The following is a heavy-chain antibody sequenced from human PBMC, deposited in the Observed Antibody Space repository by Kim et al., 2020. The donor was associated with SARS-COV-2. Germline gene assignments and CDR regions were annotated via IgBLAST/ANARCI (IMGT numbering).Heavy chain of an antibody. V-gene: IGHV4-39*07. D-gene: IGHD3-10*01. CDR2: VYYSGST. Sequence: SETLSLTCTVSGDSISGSNYYWGWIRQSPGKGLEWIASVYYSGSTYYNPSLKSRVTISVDTSKNYFSLKLNSVTAADTAVYYCARESKLRNYFYYGLDVWGQGTAVIVSS. J-gene: IGHJ6*02. CDR3: ARESKLRNYFYYGLDV. CDR1: GDSISGSNYY.